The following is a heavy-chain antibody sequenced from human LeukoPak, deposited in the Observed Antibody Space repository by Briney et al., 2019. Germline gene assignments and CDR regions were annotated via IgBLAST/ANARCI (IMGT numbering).Heavy chain of an antibody. V-gene: IGHV3-23*01. CDR2: ISGGGSST. CDR3: ATGKWELRPFDI. CDR1: GFTLSSYA. J-gene: IGHJ3*02. D-gene: IGHD1-26*01. Sequence: GGSLRLSCAASGFTLSSYAMSWVRQAPGRGLEWVSTISGGGSSTYYADSVKGRFTISRDNSKNTLYLQMNSLRAEDTAVYFCATGKWELRPFDIWGQGTMVTVSS.